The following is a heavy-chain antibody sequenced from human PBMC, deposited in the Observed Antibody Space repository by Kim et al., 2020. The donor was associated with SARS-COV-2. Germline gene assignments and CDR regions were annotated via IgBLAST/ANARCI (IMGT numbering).Heavy chain of an antibody. J-gene: IGHJ6*03. CDR2: PSAAGGTT. V-gene: IGHV3-43*02. CDR1: GITSVVYA. Sequence: GGSLRLSCAPPGITSVVYAMHRAFPSPAQALFRVPLPSAAGGTTHYVDSVKARFTIHRANSKNSLYLQINSLRTEDTALYYCASADVSVWSSYYYMYVW. D-gene: IGHD6-19*01. CDR3: ASADVSVWSSYYYMYV.